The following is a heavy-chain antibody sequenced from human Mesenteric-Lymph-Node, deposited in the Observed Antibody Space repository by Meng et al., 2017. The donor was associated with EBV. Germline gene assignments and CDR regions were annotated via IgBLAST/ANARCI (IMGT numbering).Heavy chain of an antibody. CDR1: GGSLSGYY. V-gene: IGHV4-34*01. CDR2: INHGGST. Sequence: QVRLQHWGPGLFKPSPPLSLSCAVYGGSLSGYYWNWIRQPPGKGLEWIGDINHGGSTSYNPSLKSRVTISVDTSKNEFSLKMTSVTAADTAVYYCARDRHFDPWGQGTLVTVSS. J-gene: IGHJ5*02. CDR3: ARDRHFDP.